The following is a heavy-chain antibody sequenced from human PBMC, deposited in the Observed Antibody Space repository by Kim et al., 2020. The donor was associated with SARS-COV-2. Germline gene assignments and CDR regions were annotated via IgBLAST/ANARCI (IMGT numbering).Heavy chain of an antibody. CDR1: GDSVTTSTSY. Sequence: SETLSLICTVSGDSVTTSTSYWSWIRQSPGEGLEWIAYIVGSGRTKYNPSLMSRVTISLETSKNQFSLKLNAVTAADTAMYYCVRDEDNSVRVNWGQGTPVTVSS. D-gene: IGHD6-19*01. V-gene: IGHV4-61*01. CDR3: VRDEDNSVRVN. CDR2: IVGSGRT. J-gene: IGHJ4*02.